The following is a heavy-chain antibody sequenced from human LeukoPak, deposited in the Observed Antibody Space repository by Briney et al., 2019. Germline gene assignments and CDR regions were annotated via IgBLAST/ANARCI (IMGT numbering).Heavy chain of an antibody. D-gene: IGHD6-13*01. J-gene: IGHJ4*02. CDR2: IYHSGST. CDR3: AREPRAAALDY. V-gene: IGHV4-30-2*01. CDR1: GGSISSGGDY. Sequence: RTSETLSLACTVSGGSISSGGDYWRWIRQPPGKGLEWIGYIYHSGSTYYNPSLKSRVIISVDRSKNQFSLKLSSVTAADTAVYYCAREPRAAALDYWGQGTLVTVSS.